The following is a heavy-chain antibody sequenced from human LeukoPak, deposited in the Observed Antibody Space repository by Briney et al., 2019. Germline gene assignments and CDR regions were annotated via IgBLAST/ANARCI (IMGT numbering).Heavy chain of an antibody. CDR3: VRDGAGFDP. D-gene: IGHD3-16*01. J-gene: IGHJ5*02. V-gene: IGHV3-74*01. CDR2: IYADGRRT. Sequence: AGSLRLSCAASGFSFSSYWMHWVRQAPGKGLVWVSRIYADGRRTDYADSVKGRFTISRDNAKNTLYLHMNSLRAEDTAVYYCVRDGAGFDPWGQGTLVTVSS. CDR1: GFSFSSYW.